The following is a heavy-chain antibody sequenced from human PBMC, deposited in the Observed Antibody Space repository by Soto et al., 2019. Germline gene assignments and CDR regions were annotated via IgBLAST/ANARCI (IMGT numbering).Heavy chain of an antibody. V-gene: IGHV3-48*03. CDR1: GFTFSSYE. J-gene: IGHJ5*02. D-gene: IGHD3-22*01. Sequence: GGSLRLSCAASGFTFSSYEMNWVRQAPGKGLEWVSYISSSGSTIYYADSVKGRFTISRDNAKNSLYLQMNSLRAEDTAVYYCARDPDYYDSKAGWFDPWGQATLVTVSS. CDR3: ARDPDYYDSKAGWFDP. CDR2: ISSSGSTI.